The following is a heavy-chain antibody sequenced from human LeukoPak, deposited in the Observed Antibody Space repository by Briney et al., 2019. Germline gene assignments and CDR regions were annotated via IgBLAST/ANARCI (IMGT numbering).Heavy chain of an antibody. CDR2: IYTSGST. CDR1: GGSISSYY. D-gene: IGHD6-13*01. CDR3: ARVIAAAGSPDAFDI. V-gene: IGHV4-4*07. J-gene: IGHJ3*02. Sequence: PSETLSLTCTVSGGSISSYYWSWIRQPAGKGLEWIGRIYTSGSTNYNPSLKSRVTMSVDTSKNQFSLKLSSVTAADTAVYYCARVIAAAGSPDAFDIWGQGTMVTVSS.